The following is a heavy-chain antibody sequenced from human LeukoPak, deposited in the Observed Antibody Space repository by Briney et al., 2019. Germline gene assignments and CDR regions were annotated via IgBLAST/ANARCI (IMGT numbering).Heavy chain of an antibody. D-gene: IGHD5-18*01. V-gene: IGHV4-39*07. CDR2: IYYSGST. J-gene: IGHJ4*02. CDR1: GGSISTSSYY. Sequence: PSATLSLTCTVSGGSISTSSYYWGWIRQPPGNGLECIGNIYYSGSTYYNPSLKSRVTVSVDTSKNQFSLKLSSVTAADTAVYYCARLELSGYSYGFDYWGQGTLVTVSS. CDR3: ARLELSGYSYGFDY.